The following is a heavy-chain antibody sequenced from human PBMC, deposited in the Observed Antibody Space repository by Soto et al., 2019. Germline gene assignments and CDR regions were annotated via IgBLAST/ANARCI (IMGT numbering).Heavy chain of an antibody. CDR2: FSSSGYI. CDR3: ARDCSGGSCYPGMDV. Sequence: GGSLRLSCAASGFNFNSYTINWVRQAPGKRLEWLSSFSSSGYIFSTDSVRGRFTISRDNAKNSVYLQINSLRAEDTAVYFCARDCSGGSCYPGMDVWGQGTTVTVSS. V-gene: IGHV3-21*01. CDR1: GFNFNSYT. D-gene: IGHD2-15*01. J-gene: IGHJ6*02.